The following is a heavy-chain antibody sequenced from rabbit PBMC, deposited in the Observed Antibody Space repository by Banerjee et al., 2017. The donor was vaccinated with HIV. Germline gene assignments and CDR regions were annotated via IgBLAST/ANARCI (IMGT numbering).Heavy chain of an antibody. V-gene: IGHV1S40*01. CDR1: GFSLSNKYV. J-gene: IGHJ6*01. Sequence: QSLEESGGDLVKPGASLTLTCTASGFSLSNKYVMCWVRQAPGKGLEWIACINTSSGNTVYASWAKGRFTISKTSSTTVTLQMTSLTAADTATYFCTRIYIDVGSDLWGPGTLVTVS. CDR3: TRIYIDVGSDL. CDR2: INTSSGNT. D-gene: IGHD1-1*01.